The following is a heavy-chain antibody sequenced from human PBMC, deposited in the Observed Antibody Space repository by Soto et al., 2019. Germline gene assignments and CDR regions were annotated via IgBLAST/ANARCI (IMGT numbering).Heavy chain of an antibody. CDR3: ARQDYDFWSGSTHYYYGMDV. CDR1: GYSFTSYW. V-gene: IGHV5-10-1*01. CDR2: IDPSDSYT. Sequence: GESLKISCKGSGYSFTSYWISWVRQMPGKGLEWMGRIDPSDSYTNYSPSFQGHVTISADKSISTAYLQWSSLKASDTAMYYCARQDYDFWSGSTHYYYGMDVWGQGTTVTVSS. J-gene: IGHJ6*02. D-gene: IGHD3-3*01.